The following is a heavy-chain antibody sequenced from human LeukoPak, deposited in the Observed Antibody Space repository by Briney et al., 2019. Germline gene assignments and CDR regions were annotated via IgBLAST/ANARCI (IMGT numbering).Heavy chain of an antibody. Sequence: ASVKVSCKASGYTFTGYYLHWVRQAPGQGLEWMGWINPNSGGTNYAQKFQGRVTMTRDTSISTAYMELSRLRSDDAAVYYCARDQQQLGNFDYWGQGTLVTVSS. V-gene: IGHV1-2*02. CDR2: INPNSGGT. CDR3: ARDQQQLGNFDY. CDR1: GYTFTGYY. D-gene: IGHD6-13*01. J-gene: IGHJ4*02.